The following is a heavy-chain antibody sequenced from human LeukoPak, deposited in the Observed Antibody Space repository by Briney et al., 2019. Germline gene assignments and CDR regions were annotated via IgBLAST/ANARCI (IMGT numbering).Heavy chain of an antibody. V-gene: IGHV3-74*01. CDR3: ARRGYSGSPLDY. Sequence: GGSLRLSCAASGFTFSSYAMSWVRQAPGKGLEWVSRINTDGSTTSYADSVKGRFTISRDNAKNTLYLQMNSLRAEDTAMYYCARRGYSGSPLDYWGQGTPVTVSS. CDR2: INTDGSTT. J-gene: IGHJ4*02. D-gene: IGHD1-26*01. CDR1: GFTFSSYA.